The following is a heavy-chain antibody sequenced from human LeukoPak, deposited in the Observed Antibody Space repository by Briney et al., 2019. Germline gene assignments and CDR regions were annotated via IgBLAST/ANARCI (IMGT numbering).Heavy chain of an antibody. D-gene: IGHD1-26*01. Sequence: SETLSLTCTVSGGSISSGGYYWSWIRQHPGKGLEWIGYIYYSGSTYYNPSLKSRVTISVDTSKNQFSQKLSSVTAADTAVYYCASWAIVGATRHFDYWGQGTLVTVSS. CDR2: IYYSGST. CDR1: GGSISSGGYY. CDR3: ASWAIVGATRHFDY. J-gene: IGHJ4*02. V-gene: IGHV4-31*03.